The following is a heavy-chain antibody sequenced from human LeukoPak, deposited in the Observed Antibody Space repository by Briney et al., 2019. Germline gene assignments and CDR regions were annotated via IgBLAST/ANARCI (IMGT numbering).Heavy chain of an antibody. CDR1: GGSISSYY. V-gene: IGHV4-4*07. Sequence: SETLSLTCTVSGGSISSYYWSWIRQPAGKGLEWIGRIYSSGSTNYNPSLKSRVTMSVDTSKNQFSLKLNSVTAADTAVYFCARDRYTSGTFHYYYYMDVWGKGTTVTISS. CDR3: ARDRYTSGTFHYYYYMDV. CDR2: IYSSGST. D-gene: IGHD3-10*01. J-gene: IGHJ6*03.